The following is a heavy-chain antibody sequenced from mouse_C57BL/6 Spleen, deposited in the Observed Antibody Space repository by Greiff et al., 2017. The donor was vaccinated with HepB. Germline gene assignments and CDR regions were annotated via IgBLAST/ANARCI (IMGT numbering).Heavy chain of an antibody. CDR2: IDPSDSYT. D-gene: IGHD2-14*01. Sequence: QVHVKQPGAELVKPGASVKLSCKASGYTFTSYWMQWVKQRPGQGLEWIGEIDPSDSYTNYNQKFKGKATLTVDTSSSTAYMQLSSLTSEDSAVYYCARWGTGAMDYWGQGTSVTVSS. CDR3: ARWGTGAMDY. J-gene: IGHJ4*01. V-gene: IGHV1-50*01. CDR1: GYTFTSYW.